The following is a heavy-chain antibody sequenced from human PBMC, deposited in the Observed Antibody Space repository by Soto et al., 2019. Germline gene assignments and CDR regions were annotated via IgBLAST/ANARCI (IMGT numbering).Heavy chain of an antibody. Sequence: QVQLVQSGAEVKKPGSSVKVSCKASGGTFSSYAISWVRQAPGQGLEWMGGIIPIFGTANYAQKFQGRVTITAEQSTSTAYMELSSLRSEDTAVYYCARSRYYYDSSGFPRYYFDYWGQGTLVTVSS. V-gene: IGHV1-69*12. CDR1: GGTFSSYA. J-gene: IGHJ4*02. D-gene: IGHD3-22*01. CDR2: IIPIFGTA. CDR3: ARSRYYYDSSGFPRYYFDY.